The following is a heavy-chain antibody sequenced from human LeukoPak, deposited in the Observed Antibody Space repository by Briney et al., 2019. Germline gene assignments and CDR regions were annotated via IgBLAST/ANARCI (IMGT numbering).Heavy chain of an antibody. V-gene: IGHV3-23*01. CDR1: GFTFSSYA. CDR2: ISGSGGST. CDR3: AKCGTYYDILTGSYYYYYYGMDV. J-gene: IGHJ6*02. Sequence: GGSLRLSCAASGFTFSSYAMSWVRQAPGKGLEWVSAISGSGGSTYYADSVKGRFTISRDNSKNTLYLQMNSLRAEDTAVYYCAKCGTYYDILTGSYYYYYYGMDVWGQGTTVTVSS. D-gene: IGHD3-9*01.